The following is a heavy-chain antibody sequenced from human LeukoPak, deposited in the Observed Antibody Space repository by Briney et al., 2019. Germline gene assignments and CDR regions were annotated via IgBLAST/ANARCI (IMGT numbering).Heavy chain of an antibody. J-gene: IGHJ4*02. CDR2: ISGSGGST. Sequence: GGSLRLSCAASRFTFSSYGMSWVRQAPGKGLEWVSAISGSGGSTYYADSVKGRFTISRDNSKNTLYLQMNSLRAEDTAVYYCAKGSFGGWRYYFDYWGQGTLVTVSS. V-gene: IGHV3-23*01. CDR3: AKGSFGGWRYYFDY. CDR1: RFTFSSYG. D-gene: IGHD6-19*01.